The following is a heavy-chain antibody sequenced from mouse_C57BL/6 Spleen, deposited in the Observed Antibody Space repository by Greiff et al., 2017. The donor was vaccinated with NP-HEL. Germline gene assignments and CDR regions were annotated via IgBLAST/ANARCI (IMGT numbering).Heavy chain of an antibody. Sequence: EVQLQQSGAELVRPGASVKLSCTASGFNIKDDYMHWVKQRPEQGLEWIGWIDPENGDTEYASKFQGKATITADTSSNTAYLQLSSLTSEDTAVYYCTTFDYDLPFDYWGQGTTLTVSS. J-gene: IGHJ2*01. CDR1: GFNIKDDY. V-gene: IGHV14-4*01. D-gene: IGHD2-4*01. CDR3: TTFDYDLPFDY. CDR2: IDPENGDT.